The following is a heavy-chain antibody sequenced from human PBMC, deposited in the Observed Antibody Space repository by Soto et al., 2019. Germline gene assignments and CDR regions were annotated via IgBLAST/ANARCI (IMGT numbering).Heavy chain of an antibody. D-gene: IGHD2-2*01. J-gene: IGHJ1*01. CDR2: IYYSGST. Sequence: SETLSLTCTVSGGSISSYYWRWIRQPPGKGLEWSGYIYYSGSTNYNPSLKSRVTISVDTSKNQFSLKLRSVTAADTAVYYCAVGYCGSASCSREYFQHWGQGTLVTVSS. CDR3: AVGYCGSASCSREYFQH. V-gene: IGHV4-59*08. CDR1: GGSISSYY.